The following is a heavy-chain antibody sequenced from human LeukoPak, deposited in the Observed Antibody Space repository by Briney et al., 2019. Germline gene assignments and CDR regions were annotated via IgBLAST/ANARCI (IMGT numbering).Heavy chain of an antibody. J-gene: IGHJ4*02. CDR1: GFTFSSYW. Sequence: PGGSLRLSCAASGFTFSSYWMSWVRQAPGKGLEWVSVIYTGSRPYYADSVKGRFTMSRDSSTNTVFLQMNTLRAEDTALYYCATTKMATAGPFDHWGQGTLVIVSS. CDR2: IYTGSRP. V-gene: IGHV3-53*01. D-gene: IGHD6-13*01. CDR3: ATTKMATAGPFDH.